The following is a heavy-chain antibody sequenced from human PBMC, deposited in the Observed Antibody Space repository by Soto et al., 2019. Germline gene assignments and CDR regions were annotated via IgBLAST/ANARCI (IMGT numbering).Heavy chain of an antibody. J-gene: IGHJ4*02. D-gene: IGHD3-3*01. CDR2: ISWNSGSI. Sequence: EVQLVESGGGLVQPGRSLRLSCAASGFTFDDYAMHWVRQAPGKGLEWVSGISWNSGSIGYADSVKGRFTISRDNAKNTLFLQMNSLRAEDTALYYCAKEYFGVISPDHWGQGTLVTVSS. V-gene: IGHV3-9*01. CDR1: GFTFDDYA. CDR3: AKEYFGVISPDH.